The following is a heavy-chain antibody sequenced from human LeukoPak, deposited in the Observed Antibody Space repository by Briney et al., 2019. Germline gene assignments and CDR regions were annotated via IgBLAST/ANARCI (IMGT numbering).Heavy chain of an antibody. CDR2: IYPGDSDT. Sequence: GESLKISCQGSGYSFTSYWIGWVRQVPGKGLEWMGIIYPGDSDTRYSPSFQGQVTISADESISTAYLQWSSLKASDTAMYYCARGNYYDSSGYKYWGQGTLVTVSS. CDR3: ARGNYYDSSGYKY. D-gene: IGHD3-22*01. CDR1: GYSFTSYW. V-gene: IGHV5-51*01. J-gene: IGHJ4*02.